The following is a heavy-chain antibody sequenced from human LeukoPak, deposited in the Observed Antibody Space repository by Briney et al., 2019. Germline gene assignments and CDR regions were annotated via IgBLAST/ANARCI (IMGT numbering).Heavy chain of an antibody. CDR3: ARLGIVTTYYFDC. CDR1: GGSISGYY. Sequence: SETLSLTCTVSGGSISGYYWNWSRQPPGKGVEWIGNLYYMSGAWYKSSLKSRVTTSVDTSKNQFSLKLSSVTAADTAVYYCARLGIVTTYYFDCWGQGTLVTVSS. V-gene: IGHV4-59*08. D-gene: IGHD4-17*01. CDR2: LYYMSGA. J-gene: IGHJ4*02.